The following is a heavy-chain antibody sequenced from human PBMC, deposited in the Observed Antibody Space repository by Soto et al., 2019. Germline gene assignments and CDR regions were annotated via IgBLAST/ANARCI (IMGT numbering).Heavy chain of an antibody. V-gene: IGHV3-74*01. D-gene: IGHD1-7*01. J-gene: IGHJ4*02. Sequence: DVQVVESGGRLVQPGGSLRLSCAASGFTFSNYWLHWVRQTPGKGLVWVSRIKFDGSSTNYADSVKGRVTLSRDNAKNTVYLQMGSRRADDTAVYYCARGARNYYYFDYWGQGTRVTVSS. CDR3: ARGARNYYYFDY. CDR1: GFTFSNYW. CDR2: IKFDGSST.